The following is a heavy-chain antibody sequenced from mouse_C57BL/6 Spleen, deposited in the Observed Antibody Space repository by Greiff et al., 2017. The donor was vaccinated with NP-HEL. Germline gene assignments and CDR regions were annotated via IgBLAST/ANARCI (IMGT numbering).Heavy chain of an antibody. D-gene: IGHD2-3*01. V-gene: IGHV1-15*01. CDR1: GYTFTDYE. CDR3: RSYDGYYSDAMDY. J-gene: IGHJ4*01. CDR2: IDPDTGGT. Sequence: QVQLQQSGAELVRPGASVTLSCKASGYTFTDYEMHWVKQTPVHGLEWIGAIDPDTGGTAYNQKFKGKAILTADKSSSTAYMELRSLTSEDSAVYYCRSYDGYYSDAMDYWGQGTSVTVSS.